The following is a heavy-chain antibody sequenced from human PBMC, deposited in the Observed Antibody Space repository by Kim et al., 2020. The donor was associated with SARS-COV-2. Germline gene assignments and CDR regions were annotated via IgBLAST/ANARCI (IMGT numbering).Heavy chain of an antibody. D-gene: IGHD3-16*01. J-gene: IGHJ4*02. CDR3: AKGGITFGVVTPYYFDY. CDR2: ISYDGSNK. CDR1: GFTFSSYG. Sequence: GGSLRLSCAASGFTFSSYGMHWVRQAPGKGLEWVAVISYDGSNKYYADSVKGRFTISRDNSKNTLYLQMNSLRAEDTAVYYCAKGGITFGVVTPYYFDYWGQGTLVTVSS. V-gene: IGHV3-30*18.